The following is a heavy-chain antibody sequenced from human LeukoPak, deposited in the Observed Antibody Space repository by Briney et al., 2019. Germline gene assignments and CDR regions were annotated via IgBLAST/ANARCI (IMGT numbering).Heavy chain of an antibody. Sequence: SETLSLTCTVSGDSISTYYWSWIRQPAGKGLEWIGRIYTSGSTNYNPSLKSRVTMSVDTSKNQFSLKLSSVTAADTAVYYCARDPGGYSSSWFYWFDPWGQGTLVTVSS. CDR1: GDSISTYY. CDR3: ARDPGGYSSSWFYWFDP. J-gene: IGHJ5*02. CDR2: IYTSGST. D-gene: IGHD6-13*01. V-gene: IGHV4-4*07.